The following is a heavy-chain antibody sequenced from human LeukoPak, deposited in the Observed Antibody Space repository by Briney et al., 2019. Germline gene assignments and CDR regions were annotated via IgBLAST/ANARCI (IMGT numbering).Heavy chain of an antibody. Sequence: PSETLSLTCAVYGGSFSGYYWSWIRQPPGKGLERTGEINHSGSTNYNPSLKSRVTISVDTSKNQFSLKLSSVTAADTAVYYCARGRMFDVWGKGTTVTVSS. CDR2: INHSGST. CDR3: ARGRMFDV. D-gene: IGHD3-10*02. V-gene: IGHV4-34*01. CDR1: GGSFSGYY. J-gene: IGHJ6*04.